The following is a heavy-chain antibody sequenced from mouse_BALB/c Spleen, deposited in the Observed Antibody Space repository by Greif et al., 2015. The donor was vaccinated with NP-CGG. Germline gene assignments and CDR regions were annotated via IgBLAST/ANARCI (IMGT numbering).Heavy chain of an antibody. J-gene: IGHJ4*01. Sequence: VQLVESGAELVKPGASVKLSCKASGYTFTSYWMHWVKQRPGQGLEWIGEIDPSDSYTNYNQKFKGKATLTVDKSSSTAYMQLSCLTSEDAAVYYCARKDNRGYAMDYWGQGSSVTVSS. CDR1: GYTFTSYW. V-gene: IGHV1-69*02. D-gene: IGHD1-3*01. CDR2: IDPSDSYT. CDR3: ARKDNRGYAMDY.